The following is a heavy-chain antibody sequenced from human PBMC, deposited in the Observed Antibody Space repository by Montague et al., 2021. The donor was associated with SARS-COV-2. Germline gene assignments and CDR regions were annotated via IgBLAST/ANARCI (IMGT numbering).Heavy chain of an antibody. V-gene: IGHV4-38-2*02. CDR2: SDHSGIT. J-gene: IGHJ4*02. CDR1: GGSISSGSY. D-gene: IGHD4/OR15-4a*01. Sequence: SETLSLICTVSGGSISSGSYWGWIRQPPGKGLEWIGTSDHSGITYYSPSLKSRVTISLDTSKNQFSLNLDSVTASDTAMYYCARVISAVAGANFYFDYWGQGTLVTVSS. CDR3: ARVISAVAGANFYFDY.